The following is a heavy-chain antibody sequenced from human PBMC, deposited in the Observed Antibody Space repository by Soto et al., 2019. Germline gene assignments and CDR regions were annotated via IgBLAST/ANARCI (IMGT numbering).Heavy chain of an antibody. Sequence: QVQLQQWGAGLLKPSETLSLTCAVYGGSFSGYYWSWIRQPPGKGLEWIGEINHSGSTNYNPSLKRRVTISVDTSNNQFSLKLSSVTAADTAVYYCARERRTTYYDFWSGDINYYYGMDVWGQGTTVTVSS. CDR3: ARERRTTYYDFWSGDINYYYGMDV. D-gene: IGHD3-3*01. CDR1: GGSFSGYY. V-gene: IGHV4-34*01. J-gene: IGHJ6*02. CDR2: INHSGST.